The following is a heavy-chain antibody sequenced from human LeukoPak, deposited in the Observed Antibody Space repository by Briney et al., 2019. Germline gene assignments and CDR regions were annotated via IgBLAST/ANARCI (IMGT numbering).Heavy chain of an antibody. D-gene: IGHD2-2*01. CDR2: IKQDGSEK. V-gene: IGHV3-7*01. Sequence: GGSLRLSCAASGFTFSRFWMSWVRQAPGEGVEWVANIKQDGSEKYYVDSVKGRFTISGDNAKNSLHLQMNSLRAEDTAVYYCASASPAGDYWGQGTLVTVSS. CDR1: GFTFSRFW. J-gene: IGHJ4*02. CDR3: ASASPAGDY.